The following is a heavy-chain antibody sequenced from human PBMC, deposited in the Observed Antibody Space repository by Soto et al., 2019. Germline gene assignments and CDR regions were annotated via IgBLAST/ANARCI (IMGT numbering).Heavy chain of an antibody. D-gene: IGHD6-13*01. J-gene: IGHJ5*02. CDR2: IRSKANSYAT. V-gene: IGHV3-73*01. CDR3: TRHVAAAGTRWFDP. Sequence: GGSLRLSCXASGFTFSGSAMHWVRQASGKGLEWVGRIRSKANSYATAYAASVKGRFTISRDDSKNTAYLQMNSLKTEDTAVYYCTRHVAAAGTRWFDPWGQGTLVTVSS. CDR1: GFTFSGSA.